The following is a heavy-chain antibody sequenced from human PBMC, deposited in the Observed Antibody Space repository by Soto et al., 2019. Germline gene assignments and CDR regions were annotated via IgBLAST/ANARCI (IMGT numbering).Heavy chain of an antibody. Sequence: ASVKVSCKASGYTFTSYGISCVRQAPGQGLEWMGWISAYNGNTNYAQKLQGRVTMTTDTSTSTAYMELRSLRSDDTAVYYCAREAERGYSYGYPFDYWGQGTLVTVSS. D-gene: IGHD5-18*01. J-gene: IGHJ4*02. CDR2: ISAYNGNT. CDR3: AREAERGYSYGYPFDY. CDR1: GYTFTSYG. V-gene: IGHV1-18*01.